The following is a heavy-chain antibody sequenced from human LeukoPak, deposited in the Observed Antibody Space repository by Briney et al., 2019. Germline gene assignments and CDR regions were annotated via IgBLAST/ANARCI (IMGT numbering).Heavy chain of an antibody. CDR3: AREGGVDDLRYTKWGYYFDY. D-gene: IGHD3-9*01. CDR1: GGSIRSGSYY. CDR2: IQTSGST. Sequence: SETLSLTCTASGGSIRSGSYYWSWIRQPAGKGLEWNGRIQTSGSTNYNPSLKSRVTISVDTSKNQFSLKLSSVTAADTAVYYCAREGGVDDLRYTKWGYYFDYWGQGTLVTVSS. J-gene: IGHJ4*02. V-gene: IGHV4-61*02.